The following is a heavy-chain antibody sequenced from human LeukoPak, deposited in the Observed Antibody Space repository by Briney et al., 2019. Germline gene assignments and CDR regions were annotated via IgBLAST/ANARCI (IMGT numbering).Heavy chain of an antibody. CDR1: GSTFSSYA. CDR2: ISGSGGST. D-gene: IGHD4-11*01. J-gene: IGHJ4*02. Sequence: GGSLRLSCAASGSTFSSYAMSWARQAPGKGLEWVSAISGSGGSTYYADSVKGRFTISRDNSKNTLYLQMNSLRAEDTAVYYCAKDEDLRCSPTARFDYWGQGTLVTVSS. V-gene: IGHV3-23*01. CDR3: AKDEDLRCSPTARFDY.